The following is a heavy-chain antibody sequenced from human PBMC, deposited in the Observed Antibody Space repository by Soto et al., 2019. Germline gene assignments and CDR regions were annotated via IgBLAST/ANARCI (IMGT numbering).Heavy chain of an antibody. D-gene: IGHD3-22*01. CDR2: ISPYNDDT. V-gene: IGHV1-18*01. CDR3: ARGGYYDSSGSRNYHYYGMDV. CDR1: GYTFHSYG. Sequence: QAQLVQSGGEGKKPGASVRVSCKASGYTFHSYGISWVRQAPGQGLEWLGWISPYNDDTRYAQRLQGRVTMSTDTSSRTAYMHLRSLRSDDTAVYFCARGGYYDSSGSRNYHYYGMDVWGQGTTVTVSS. J-gene: IGHJ6*02.